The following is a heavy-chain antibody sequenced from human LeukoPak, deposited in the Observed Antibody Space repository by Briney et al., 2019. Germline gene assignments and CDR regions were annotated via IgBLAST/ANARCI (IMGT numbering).Heavy chain of an antibody. CDR1: GYTFTSYD. CDR3: ARERPIYCSGGSCYFRRSHTLKKNWFDP. D-gene: IGHD2-15*01. J-gene: IGHJ5*02. V-gene: IGHV1-8*01. CDR2: VNPNSGNT. Sequence: ASVKVSCKASGYTFTSYDINWVRQATGQGLEWMGWVNPNSGNTGYAQKFQGRVTMTRNTSISTAYMELSSLRSEDTAVYYYARERPIYCSGGSCYFRRSHTLKKNWFDPWGQGTLVTVSS.